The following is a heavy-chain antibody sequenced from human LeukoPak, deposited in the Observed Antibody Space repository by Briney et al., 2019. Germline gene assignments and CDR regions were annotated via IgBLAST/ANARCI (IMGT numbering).Heavy chain of an antibody. J-gene: IGHJ3*02. CDR1: LFTLCVYK. V-gene: IGHV3-48*03. Sequence: PGGSLRHSCVTPLFTLCVYKMNAGRQAPGRGLEWVSYVSSSGNIIHYSDSVKGRFTISKDNDKNSLYLQMKSLRVEDKDAYYCARALESGYDGDGFDMGGQGTMVTVSS. CDR3: ARALESGYDGDGFDM. D-gene: IGHD5-12*01. CDR2: VSSSGNII.